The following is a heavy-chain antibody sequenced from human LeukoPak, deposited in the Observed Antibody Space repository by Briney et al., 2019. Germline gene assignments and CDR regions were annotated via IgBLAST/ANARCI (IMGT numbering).Heavy chain of an antibody. V-gene: IGHV3-11*01. CDR1: GFTFSDYY. J-gene: IGHJ4*02. CDR3: ARAHYYDSSGTVGY. D-gene: IGHD3-22*01. CDR2: ISSSGSTK. Sequence: GGSLRLSCAASGFTFSDYYMSWIRQAPGKGLEWVSYISSSGSTKYYADSVKGRFTISRDNAKNSLYLQMNSLRAEDTAVYYCARAHYYDSSGTVGYWGQGTLVTVSS.